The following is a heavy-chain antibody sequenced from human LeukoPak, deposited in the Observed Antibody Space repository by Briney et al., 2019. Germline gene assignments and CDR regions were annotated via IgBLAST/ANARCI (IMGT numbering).Heavy chain of an antibody. CDR2: INPNSGGT. CDR3: ARERQYCGGDCYSGWFDP. J-gene: IGHJ5*02. CDR1: GYTFTGYY. D-gene: IGHD2-21*02. Sequence: ASVKVSCKASGYTFTGYYLHWVRQAPGQGLEWMGWINPNSGGTNYAQKFQGRVTMTRDTSISTAYMELSRLRSDDTAVCYCARERQYCGGDCYSGWFDPWGQGTLVTVSS. V-gene: IGHV1-2*02.